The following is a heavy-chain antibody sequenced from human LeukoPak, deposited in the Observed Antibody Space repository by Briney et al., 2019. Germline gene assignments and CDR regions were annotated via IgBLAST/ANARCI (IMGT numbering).Heavy chain of an antibody. CDR1: GFIFRNSG. J-gene: IGHJ4*02. Sequence: PGGSLRLSCAASGFIFRNSGMHWVRQALGKGLEWVAFIRYDGSIKYYADSVNGRFTISRDNAKSSLYLQMNSLRAEDTAVYYCARALDSSSSRYQAFEEWGQGTLVTVSS. D-gene: IGHD2-2*01. V-gene: IGHV3-30*02. CDR2: IRYDGSIK. CDR3: ARALDSSSSRYQAFEE.